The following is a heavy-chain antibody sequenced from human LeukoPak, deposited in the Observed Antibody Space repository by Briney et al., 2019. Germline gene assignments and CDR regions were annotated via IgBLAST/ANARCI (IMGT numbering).Heavy chain of an antibody. D-gene: IGHD6-25*01. CDR2: ISYDGSNK. J-gene: IGHJ4*02. Sequence: GGSLRLSCAASGFTFSSYGMHWVRQAPGKGLEWVAVISYDGSNKYYADSVKGRFTISRDNSKNTLYLQMNSLRAEDTAVYYCAKQAAFYYFDYWDQGTLVTVSS. CDR1: GFTFSSYG. V-gene: IGHV3-30*18. CDR3: AKQAAFYYFDY.